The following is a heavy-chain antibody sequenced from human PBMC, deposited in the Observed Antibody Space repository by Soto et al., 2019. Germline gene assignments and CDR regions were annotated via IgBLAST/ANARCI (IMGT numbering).Heavy chain of an antibody. J-gene: IGHJ4*02. CDR2: IIAGNGNT. D-gene: IGHD6-19*01. Sequence: ASVKVSCKASGYTFTSYAIHWVRQAPGQRLEWMGWIIAGNGNTKYSQKFQDRVTITRDTSASTAYMELSSLRSEDTAVYYCARDLGGWPDYWGQGTLVTVSS. V-gene: IGHV1-3*01. CDR3: ARDLGGWPDY. CDR1: GYTFTSYA.